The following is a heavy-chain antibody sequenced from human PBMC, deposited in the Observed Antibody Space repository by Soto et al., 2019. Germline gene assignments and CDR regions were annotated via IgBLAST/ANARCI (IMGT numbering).Heavy chain of an antibody. Sequence: PGGSLRLSCAASGFTLSSYAMSWVRQAPGKGLEWVSAISGSGGSTYYADSVKGRFTISRDNSKNTLYLQMNSLRAEDTAVYYCAKDIVVVVAATRGHDAFDIWGQGTMVTVSS. CDR1: GFTLSSYA. CDR2: ISGSGGST. V-gene: IGHV3-23*01. D-gene: IGHD2-15*01. CDR3: AKDIVVVVAATRGHDAFDI. J-gene: IGHJ3*02.